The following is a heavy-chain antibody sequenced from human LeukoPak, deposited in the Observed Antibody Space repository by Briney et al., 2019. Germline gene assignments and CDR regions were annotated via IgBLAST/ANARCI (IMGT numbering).Heavy chain of an antibody. D-gene: IGHD2-2*01. Sequence: ASVKVSCKVSGYTRTELSMHWVRQAPGKGLEWMGGFDPEDGETIYAQKFQGRVTMTEDTSTDTAYMELSSLRSEDTAVYYCATAGQLLGSLSWFDPWGQGTLVTVSS. CDR3: ATAGQLLGSLSWFDP. J-gene: IGHJ5*02. CDR2: FDPEDGET. V-gene: IGHV1-24*01. CDR1: GYTRTELS.